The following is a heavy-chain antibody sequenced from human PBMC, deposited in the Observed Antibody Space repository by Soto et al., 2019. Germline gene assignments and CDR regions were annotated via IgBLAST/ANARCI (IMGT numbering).Heavy chain of an antibody. V-gene: IGHV1-69*02. D-gene: IGHD2-21*02. J-gene: IGHJ6*02. Sequence: QVQLVQSGAEVKRPGSSVKVSCKASGDTFSSHPISWVRQAPGQGLEWMGRINPVLNIPNYAQKFQGRVTITADTSTSTAYMELSSLKSEDTAVYYCAGAGGDCGADCYAYYYYGMDVWGPGTTVTVSS. CDR1: GDTFSSHP. CDR3: AGAGGDCGADCYAYYYYGMDV. CDR2: INPVLNIP.